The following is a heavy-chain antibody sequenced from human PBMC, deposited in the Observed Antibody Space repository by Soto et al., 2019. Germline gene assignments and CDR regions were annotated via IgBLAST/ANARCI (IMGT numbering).Heavy chain of an antibody. V-gene: IGHV4-31*03. CDR2: IYYSGST. CDR3: AIVYNWNYSL. J-gene: IGHJ4*02. Sequence: QVQLQESGPGLVKPSQTLSLTCTVSGGSISSGGYYWSWIRQHPGKGLEWIGYIYYSGSTYYNPSLTSRVTIPVDTSKNLFSLKLSSVTAADTAVDYCAIVYNWNYSLWGQGTLVTVSS. CDR1: GGSISSGGYY. D-gene: IGHD1-1*01.